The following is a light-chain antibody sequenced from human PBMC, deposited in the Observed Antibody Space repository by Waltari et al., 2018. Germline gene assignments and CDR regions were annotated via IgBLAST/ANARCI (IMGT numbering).Light chain of an antibody. CDR2: DAS. Sequence: EIVLTQSPATLSLSPGDRATLSCRASQSVSSYLAWYQQKPGQAPRLLIYDASNRATGIPARFRGSGSGTDFTLTISSLEPEDFAVYYCQQRSHWPTFGGGTKVEIK. CDR3: QQRSHWPT. CDR1: QSVSSY. J-gene: IGKJ4*01. V-gene: IGKV3-11*01.